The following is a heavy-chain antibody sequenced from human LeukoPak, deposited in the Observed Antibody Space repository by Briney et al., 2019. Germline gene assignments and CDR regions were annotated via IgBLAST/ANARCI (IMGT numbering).Heavy chain of an antibody. CDR2: IKSKTDGGTT. J-gene: IGHJ4*02. CDR3: STTYYYDSSEGY. CDR1: GFIFGNAW. Sequence: GGSLRLSCAASGFIFGNAWMNWVRQAPGKGLEWVGRIKSKTDGGTTDYAAPVKGRFTISRDDSKNTLYLQMNSLKTEDTAVYYCSTTYYYDSSEGYWGQGTLVTVSS. V-gene: IGHV3-15*07. D-gene: IGHD3-22*01.